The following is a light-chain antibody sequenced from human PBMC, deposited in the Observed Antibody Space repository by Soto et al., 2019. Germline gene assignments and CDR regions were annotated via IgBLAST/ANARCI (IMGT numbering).Light chain of an antibody. J-gene: IGLJ1*01. CDR3: NSYSNTTTLYV. V-gene: IGLV2-14*03. CDR1: RSDVGGYNY. Sequence: QSALTQPASVSGSPGQSITISCTGTRSDVGGYNYVSWYQHHPGKAPKLMIYDVSNRPSGVSNRFSGSKSGNTASLTISGLQAEDEADYYCNSYSNTTTLYVFGTGTKLTVL. CDR2: DVS.